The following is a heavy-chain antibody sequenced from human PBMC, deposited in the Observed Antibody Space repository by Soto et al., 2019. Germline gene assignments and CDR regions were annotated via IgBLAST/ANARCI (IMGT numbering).Heavy chain of an antibody. CDR1: GYTFTSYG. D-gene: IGHD4-4*01. CDR2: ISAYNGNT. Sequence: ASVKVSCKASGYTFTSYGISWVRQAPGQGLEWMGWISAYNGNTNYAQKLQGRVTMTTDTSTSTAYMELRSLRSDDTAVYYCAREGHDYSNAYYYYGMDVWGQGTTVTVSS. V-gene: IGHV1-18*01. CDR3: AREGHDYSNAYYYYGMDV. J-gene: IGHJ6*02.